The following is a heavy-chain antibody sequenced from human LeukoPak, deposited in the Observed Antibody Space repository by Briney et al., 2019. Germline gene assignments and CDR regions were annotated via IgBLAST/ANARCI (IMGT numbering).Heavy chain of an antibody. CDR1: GFTLNTYW. D-gene: IGHD3-10*02. J-gene: IGHJ6*02. V-gene: IGHV3-74*03. CDR2: INSDGSSL. Sequence: GGSLRLSCAASGFTLNTYWMNWVRQAPGKGLVWVSHINSDGSSLTYADSVKGRFTVSRDNAKNTLYLQMNSLRAEDTAVYYCTRDLRMDYYYVDYYYYGMDVWGQGTTVTVSS. CDR3: TRDLRMDYYYVDYYYYGMDV.